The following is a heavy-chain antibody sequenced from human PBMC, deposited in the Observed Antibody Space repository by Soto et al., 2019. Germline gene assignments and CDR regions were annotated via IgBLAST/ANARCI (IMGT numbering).Heavy chain of an antibody. CDR1: GGSTSRGGYY. Sequence: QVQLQESGPGLVKPSQTLSLTCTVSGGSTSRGGYYWTWIRQHPVRGLEWIAYIYYSGNTFYNPSLKSRLTISLDTSKNQFSLNLTSVTAADTAVYYCARGAADYGDAFDIWGQGTMVTVSS. J-gene: IGHJ3*02. V-gene: IGHV4-31*03. CDR2: IYYSGNT. CDR3: ARGAADYGDAFDI. D-gene: IGHD4-17*01.